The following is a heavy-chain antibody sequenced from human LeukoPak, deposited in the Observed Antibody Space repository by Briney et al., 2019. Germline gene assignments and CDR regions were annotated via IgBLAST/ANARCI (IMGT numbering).Heavy chain of an antibody. CDR1: GFTFSSSA. CDR2: ISGSDGST. CDR3: AKDSAKKYDDY. J-gene: IGHJ4*02. Sequence: GGSLRLSCAAPGFTFSSSAMSWVRLAPGKGLEWVSGISGSDGSTYYADSVKGRFTISRDNSKNTLFLQMNSLRAEDTAVYYCAKDSAKKYDDYWGQGTLVTVSS. V-gene: IGHV3-23*01. D-gene: IGHD2/OR15-2a*01.